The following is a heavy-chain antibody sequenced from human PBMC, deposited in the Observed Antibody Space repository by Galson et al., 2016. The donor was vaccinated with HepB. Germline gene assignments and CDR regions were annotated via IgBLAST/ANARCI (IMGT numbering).Heavy chain of an antibody. V-gene: IGHV4-31*03. Sequence: TLSLTCTVSGGSISSIGYYWSWIRQRPGKGLECIGYIYYSGSTYYNPSLKSRVTISVDTSKDQFSLKLNSVTAADTAVYYCARGREYYYDSSGYYPGAFDIWGQGTMVTVSS. D-gene: IGHD3-22*01. J-gene: IGHJ3*02. CDR1: GGSISSIGYY. CDR3: ARGREYYYDSSGYYPGAFDI. CDR2: IYYSGST.